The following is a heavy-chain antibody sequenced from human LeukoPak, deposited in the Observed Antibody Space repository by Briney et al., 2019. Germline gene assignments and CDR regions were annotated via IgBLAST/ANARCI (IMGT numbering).Heavy chain of an antibody. CDR2: ISRDGSTP. Sequence: GGSLRLSCVASAFIFDDSLMHWVRQAPGKGLEWISLISRDGSTPYYADSVKGRFTISRDNSKNSLFLQMNSLTPEDTAVYYCARDIRGNYFDSWGQGTLVTVSS. CDR1: AFIFDDSL. J-gene: IGHJ4*02. V-gene: IGHV3-43*01. D-gene: IGHD3-16*01. CDR3: ARDIRGNYFDS.